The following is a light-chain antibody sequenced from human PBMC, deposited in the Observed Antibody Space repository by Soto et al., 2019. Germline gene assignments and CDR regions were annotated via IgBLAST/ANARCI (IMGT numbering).Light chain of an antibody. CDR1: QSVSSN. J-gene: IGKJ3*01. V-gene: IGKV3-20*01. CDR2: GAS. CDR3: QQYGSSPRT. Sequence: EIVMTQSPATMSLSPGDRATLSCRASQSVSSNLAWYQQKPGQAPRLLIYGASTRATGIPARFSGSGSGTDFTLTISRLEPEDFAVYYCQQYGSSPRTFGPGTKVDIK.